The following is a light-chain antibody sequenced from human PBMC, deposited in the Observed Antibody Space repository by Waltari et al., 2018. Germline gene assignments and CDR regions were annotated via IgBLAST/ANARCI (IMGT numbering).Light chain of an antibody. Sequence: QSAPTQPASVSGSPGQSITISCTGTSSDIGIQSSVSRYHPHPGKAPKLMINDVSNRLSGVSSRFSASKSGDTASLTISGLQAEDEADYYCSSYTITSTPVVFGGGTKLTVL. CDR3: SSYTITSTPVV. CDR1: SSDIGIQSS. CDR2: DVS. V-gene: IGLV2-14*03. J-gene: IGLJ2*01.